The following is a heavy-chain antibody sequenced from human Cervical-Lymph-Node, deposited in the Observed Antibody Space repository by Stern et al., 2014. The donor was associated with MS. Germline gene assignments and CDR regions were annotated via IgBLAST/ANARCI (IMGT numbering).Heavy chain of an antibody. V-gene: IGHV1-69*01. Sequence: VQLVQSGAEVKKPGSSVKVSCQASGGTFNVYAINWLRQAPGQGPEWMGGIIPMLGIANYAQKFQGRVTITADDSTRTSSMQLSSLTSNDTAVYYGARDGRHINHYGLDVWGQGTTVTVSS. CDR2: IIPMLGIA. CDR3: ARDGRHINHYGLDV. J-gene: IGHJ6*02. CDR1: GGTFNVYA.